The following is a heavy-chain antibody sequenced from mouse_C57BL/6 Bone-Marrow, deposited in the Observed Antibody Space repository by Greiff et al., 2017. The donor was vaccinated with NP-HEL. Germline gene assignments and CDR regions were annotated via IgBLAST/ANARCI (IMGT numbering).Heavy chain of an antibody. CDR2: IDPENGDT. Sequence: EVQLQQSGAELVRPGASVKLSCTASGFNINDDYMPWVKQRPEQGLEWIGWIDPENGDTDYASKFQGQATISADTSSNTVYLQLSSLTSEDTAIYYCTPYYGNWYFDVWGTGTTVTVSS. D-gene: IGHD2-10*01. CDR3: TPYYGNWYFDV. V-gene: IGHV14-4*01. J-gene: IGHJ1*03. CDR1: GFNINDDY.